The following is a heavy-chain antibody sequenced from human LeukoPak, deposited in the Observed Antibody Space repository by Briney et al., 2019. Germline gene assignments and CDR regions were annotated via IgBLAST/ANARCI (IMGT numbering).Heavy chain of an antibody. CDR1: GFTFSSYW. CDR3: ARGPTVTNFHDAFDI. V-gene: IGHV3-7*05. D-gene: IGHD4-17*01. J-gene: IGHJ3*02. Sequence: GGSLALSCTASGFTFSSYWMSWVRQAPGKGLEWVATIKQDGSQKEYVESVQGRFTISRDNAKNSLYLHMNRLRAEDTAVYYCARGPTVTNFHDAFDIWGQGTLVTVSS. CDR2: IKQDGSQK.